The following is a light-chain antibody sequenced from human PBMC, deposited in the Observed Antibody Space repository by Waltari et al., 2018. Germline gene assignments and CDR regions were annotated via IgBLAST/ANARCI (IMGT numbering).Light chain of an antibody. V-gene: IGLV2-14*03. Sequence: QSALTQPASVSGSPGQSITISCTGTRSDIGGYNYVSWYQQLPGKAPKLIIYDVSNRPSGVFNLFAGSKSGITASLTISGLQGEDEADYYCSSYVSSSTLELFGGGTSLAVL. CDR1: RSDIGGYNY. CDR3: SSYVSSSTLEL. CDR2: DVS. J-gene: IGLJ2*01.